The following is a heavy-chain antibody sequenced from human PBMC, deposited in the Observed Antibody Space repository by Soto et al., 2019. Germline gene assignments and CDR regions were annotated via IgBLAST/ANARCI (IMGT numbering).Heavy chain of an antibody. CDR2: ISYEGSNK. CDR3: AREIERLLGY. Sequence: QVQLVESGGGVVQPGRSLRLSCAASGFTFSSYAMHWVRQAPGKGLEWVAVISYEGSNKYYADSVKGRFTISRDNPKNQLYLQMNSLRAEDTAVYYCAREIERLLGYWGQGTLVTVSS. CDR1: GFTFSSYA. J-gene: IGHJ4*02. V-gene: IGHV3-30-3*01. D-gene: IGHD3-22*01.